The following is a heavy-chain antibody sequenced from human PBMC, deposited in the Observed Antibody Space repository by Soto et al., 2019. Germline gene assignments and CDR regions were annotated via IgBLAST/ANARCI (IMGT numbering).Heavy chain of an antibody. V-gene: IGHV3-15*07. Sequence: EVLLVESGGGLVKPGGSLRLSCAASGFTFTNVWMNWVRQAPGKGLEWVGRIKDKTEGEATDYVAPVKGRFSISRDDLKNTLNLQMNSLKTDDTAVSYCTTWAGSIGWYPLDSWGKGTLVTVSS. CDR3: TTWAGSIGWYPLDS. D-gene: IGHD6-19*01. J-gene: IGHJ4*02. CDR2: IKDKTEGEAT. CDR1: GFTFTNVW.